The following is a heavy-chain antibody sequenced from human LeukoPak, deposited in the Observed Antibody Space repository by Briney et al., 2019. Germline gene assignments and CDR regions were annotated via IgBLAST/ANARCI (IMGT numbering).Heavy chain of an antibody. Sequence: PGGSLRLSCAASGFTFSSYAMSWVRQAPGKGLEWVSAISGSGDNTYYADSVKGRFTISRDNSKNTLYLHVNSLRAEDTAVYYCAPKPQKNLMVWFGELLSSWGQGTLVTVSS. CDR1: GFTFSSYA. J-gene: IGHJ5*02. CDR3: APKPQKNLMVWFGELLSS. CDR2: ISGSGDNT. V-gene: IGHV3-23*01. D-gene: IGHD3-10*01.